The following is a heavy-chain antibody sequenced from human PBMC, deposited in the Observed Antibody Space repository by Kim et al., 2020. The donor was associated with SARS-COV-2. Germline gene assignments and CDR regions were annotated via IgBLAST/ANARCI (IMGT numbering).Heavy chain of an antibody. V-gene: IGHV3-23*01. CDR1: GFSFSSYA. J-gene: IGHJ4*02. Sequence: GGSLRLSCAASGFSFSSYAMNWVRQAPGKGLEWVSCISGSGGSTYYADSVKGRFTISRDTAKNTLYLQMHSLRAEDTAVYYCAKDAVIVIYPRGADFWGQGTLVTVSS. CDR3: AKDAVIVIYPRGADF. D-gene: IGHD2-21*01. CDR2: ISGSGGST.